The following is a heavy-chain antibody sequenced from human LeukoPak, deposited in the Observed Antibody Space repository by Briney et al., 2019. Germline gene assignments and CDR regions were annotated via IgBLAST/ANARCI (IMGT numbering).Heavy chain of an antibody. Sequence: GVSLRLSCAASGFTFSSYWMHWVRQVPGKGLVWVSRINTEGSTTSYADSVKGRFTISRDNAKNTLYLQMNSLRAEDTGVYYCTIDLTGPFDDWGQGTLVTVSS. CDR3: TIDLTGPFDD. V-gene: IGHV3-74*01. CDR1: GFTFSSYW. D-gene: IGHD3-9*01. J-gene: IGHJ4*02. CDR2: INTEGSTT.